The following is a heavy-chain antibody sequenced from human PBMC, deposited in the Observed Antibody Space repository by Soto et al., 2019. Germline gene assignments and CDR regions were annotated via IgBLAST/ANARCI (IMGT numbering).Heavy chain of an antibody. CDR3: ATGYCTNGVCYTRKLSGMEF. CDR1: VGSFSGSY. D-gene: IGHD2-8*01. Sequence: PSETLSLTCAFYVGSFSGSYWSWIRHAPGKGLEWIGEINHSGSTNYNPSLKSRVNISVDTSKNQFSLKLSSVTAADTAVYYCATGYCTNGVCYTRKLSGMEFLGQGTTVIVSS. V-gene: IGHV4-34*01. CDR2: INHSGST. J-gene: IGHJ6*01.